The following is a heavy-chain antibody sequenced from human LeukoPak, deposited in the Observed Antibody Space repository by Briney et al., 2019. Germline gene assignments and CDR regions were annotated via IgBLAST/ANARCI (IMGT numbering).Heavy chain of an antibody. CDR3: AREWHGSGSNHFDI. CDR1: GFTVSSNY. Sequence: GGSLRPSCAASGFTVSSNYMSWVRQAPGKGLEWVSVIHSRGGTYYADSVKGRFNISRDISKNTLYLQMNYVRGEDTAVYYCAREWHGSGSNHFDIWGQGTMVTVSS. J-gene: IGHJ3*02. D-gene: IGHD1-26*01. V-gene: IGHV3-53*01. CDR2: IHSRGGT.